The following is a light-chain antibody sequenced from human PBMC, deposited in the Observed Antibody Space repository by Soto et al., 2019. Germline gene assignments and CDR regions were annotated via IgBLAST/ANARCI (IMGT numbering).Light chain of an antibody. CDR1: QSMTSW. CDR2: KAS. V-gene: IGKV1-5*03. J-gene: IGKJ3*01. Sequence: DIQMTQSPSTLSASVGDRVTITCRASQSMTSWLAWYQQKPGKAPKLLIYKASSLESGVPSRFSGSGSGTEFTLTISSLQPDDFATYYCQQYNSYPFTFGLGTKVDIK. CDR3: QQYNSYPFT.